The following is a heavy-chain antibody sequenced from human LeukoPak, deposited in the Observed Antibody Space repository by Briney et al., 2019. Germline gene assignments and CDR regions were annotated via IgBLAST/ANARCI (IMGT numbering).Heavy chain of an antibody. CDR2: IYYTGSA. CDR3: ARDDSRDGSNYNYYGTDV. CDR1: GGSISGYY. Sequence: SSETLSLTCTVSGGSISGYYWTWIRQPPEKGLEWIGYIYYTGSAIYNASLKSRVTISVDTSKNQFSLHLSSVTAADTAVYYCARDDSRDGSNYNYYGTDVWGQGTTVTVSS. V-gene: IGHV4-59*01. J-gene: IGHJ6*02. D-gene: IGHD5-24*01.